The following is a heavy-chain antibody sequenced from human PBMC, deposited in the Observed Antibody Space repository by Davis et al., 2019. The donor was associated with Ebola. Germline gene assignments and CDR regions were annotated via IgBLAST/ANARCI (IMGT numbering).Heavy chain of an antibody. CDR1: GGSFSGYY. CDR2: INHCGST. J-gene: IGHJ6*02. V-gene: IGHV4-34*01. D-gene: IGHD1-14*01. Sequence: MPSETLSLTCAFYGGSFSGYYWSWIRQPPGKGLKWIGQINHCGSTNYNPSLKSRVTISVDTSKNQFSLKLSSVTAADTAVYYCARGNRFRHGMDVWGQGTTVTVSS. CDR3: ARGNRFRHGMDV.